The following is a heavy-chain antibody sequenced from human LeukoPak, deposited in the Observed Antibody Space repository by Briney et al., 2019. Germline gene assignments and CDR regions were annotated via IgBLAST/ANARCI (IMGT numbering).Heavy chain of an antibody. J-gene: IGHJ5*01. CDR1: GFTFSSYA. CDR3: ARDSGAYYDSSRFDS. V-gene: IGHV3-23*01. D-gene: IGHD3-22*01. Sequence: PGGSLRLSCAASGFTFSSYAMSWVRQAPGKGLEWVSAISGSGGSTYYADSVKGRFTISRDNAKNSLYLQMNSLRDEDTAVYYCARDSGAYYDSSRFDSWGQGTLVTVSS. CDR2: ISGSGGST.